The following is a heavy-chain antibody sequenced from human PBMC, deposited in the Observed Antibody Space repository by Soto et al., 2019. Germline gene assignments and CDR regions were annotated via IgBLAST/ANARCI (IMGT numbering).Heavy chain of an antibody. Sequence: EVQLVESGGGLVRPGGSLRLSCAASGFTFSDHYMDWVRQAPGKGLEWVGRSRNEAHSYITEYAASVQGRFTISRDDSKNSLYLQRNSLKSEDTAVYYCARRTRGGCDYWGQGTLVTVSS. D-gene: IGHD3-10*01. J-gene: IGHJ4*02. CDR2: SRNEAHSYIT. CDR1: GFTFSDHY. CDR3: ARRTRGGCDY. V-gene: IGHV3-72*01.